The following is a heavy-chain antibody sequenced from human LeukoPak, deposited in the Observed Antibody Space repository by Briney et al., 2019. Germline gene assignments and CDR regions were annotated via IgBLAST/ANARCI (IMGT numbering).Heavy chain of an antibody. J-gene: IGHJ6*03. CDR2: IYYSGST. V-gene: IGHV4-59*01. D-gene: IGHD3-16*01. CDR3: ARETSQKGAHYMDV. CDR1: GGSISSYY. Sequence: SETLSLTCTVSGGSISSYYWSWIRQPPGKGLEWIGYIYYSGSTNYNPSLKSRVTISVDTSKNQFSLKLSSATAADTSVYYCARETSQKGAHYMDVWGKGTTVTISS.